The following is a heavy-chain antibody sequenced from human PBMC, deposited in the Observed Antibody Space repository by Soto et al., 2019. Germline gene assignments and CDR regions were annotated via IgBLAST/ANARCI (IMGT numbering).Heavy chain of an antibody. CDR2: IWYDGVTK. Sequence: QVQLVESGGGVVQPGRSLRLSCATSGFTLSNYGMHWVRQAPGDGLEWVAAIWYDGVTKNYVDSVKGRFTISRDNSKSTRYLQMNSLRVEDTGVYYCARDKGVNLDPWGQGTLVTVSS. CDR1: GFTLSNYG. CDR3: ARDKGVNLDP. J-gene: IGHJ5*01. D-gene: IGHD3-10*01. V-gene: IGHV3-33*01.